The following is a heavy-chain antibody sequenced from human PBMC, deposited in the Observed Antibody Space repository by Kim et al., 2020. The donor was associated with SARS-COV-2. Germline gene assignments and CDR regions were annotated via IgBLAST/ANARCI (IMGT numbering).Heavy chain of an antibody. CDR3: ARDSKGRDGYNLLDFDY. J-gene: IGHJ4*02. V-gene: IGHV3-11*06. CDR2: ISSSSSYT. Sequence: GGSLRLSCAASGFTFSDYYMSWIRQAPGKGLEWVSYISSSSSYTNYADSVKGRFTISRDNAKNSLYLQMNSLRAEDTAVYYCARDSKGRDGYNLLDFDYWGQGTLVTVSS. CDR1: GFTFSDYY. D-gene: IGHD5-12*01.